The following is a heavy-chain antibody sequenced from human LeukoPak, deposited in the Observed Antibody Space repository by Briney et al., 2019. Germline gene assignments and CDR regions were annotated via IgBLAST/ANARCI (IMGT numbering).Heavy chain of an antibody. J-gene: IGHJ6*03. CDR1: GGTFSSYA. CDR2: IIPIFGTA. Sequence: SVKVSCKASGGTFSSYAISWVRQAPGQGLEWMGGIIPIFGTANYAQKFQGRVTITADESTSTAYMELSSLRSEDTAVYYCARQIVVVPAATPPVYYYYYYMDVWGKGTTVTVSS. D-gene: IGHD2-2*01. CDR3: ARQIVVVPAATPPVYYYYYYMDV. V-gene: IGHV1-69*13.